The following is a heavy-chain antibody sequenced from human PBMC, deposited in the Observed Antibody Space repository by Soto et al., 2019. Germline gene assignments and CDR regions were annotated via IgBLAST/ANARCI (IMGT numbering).Heavy chain of an antibody. CDR1: GFTFSSYG. CDR2: ISYDGSKK. J-gene: IGHJ5*02. CDR3: AKEWGSGWSWAYNWFDP. D-gene: IGHD6-19*01. Sequence: QVQLVESGGGVVQPGRSQRLSCAASGFTFSSYGMHWVRQAPGKGPEWVAVISYDGSKKYYADSVKGRFTISRDNSKNTLYLQMNSLKTEDTAVYHCAKEWGSGWSWAYNWFDPWGQGTLVTVSS. V-gene: IGHV3-30*18.